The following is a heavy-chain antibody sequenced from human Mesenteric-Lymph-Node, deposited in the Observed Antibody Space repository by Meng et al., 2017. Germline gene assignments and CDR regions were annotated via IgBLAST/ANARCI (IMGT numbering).Heavy chain of an antibody. CDR1: GDSITSGDYS. D-gene: IGHD3-10*01. Sequence: QGQLQESGPGLVKPSGTLALTCAVSGDSITSGDYSWTWIRQPPGKGLEWIGYIYHGVNIYYTPSLRRRVTISVDKSRNQFSLKLTSVSAADTAVYYCVRDTRRGGGWFDPWGQGTLVTVSS. CDR2: IYHGVNI. CDR3: VRDTRRGGGWFDP. J-gene: IGHJ5*02. V-gene: IGHV4-30-2*01.